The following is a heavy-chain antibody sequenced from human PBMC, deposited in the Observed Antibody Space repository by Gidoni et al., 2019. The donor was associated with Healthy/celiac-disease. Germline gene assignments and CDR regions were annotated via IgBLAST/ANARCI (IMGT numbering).Heavy chain of an antibody. CDR1: GYTLTELS. D-gene: IGHD3-3*01. Sequence: QVQLVQSGAAVKKPGASVKVSCKVSGYTLTELSRHCVRQAPGKGLEWMGGFDPEDGETIYAQKFQGRVTMTEDTSTDTAYMELSSLISEDTAVYYCAAGLRFLEWLSIDYWGQGTLVTVSS. CDR3: AAGLRFLEWLSIDY. J-gene: IGHJ4*02. V-gene: IGHV1-24*01. CDR2: FDPEDGET.